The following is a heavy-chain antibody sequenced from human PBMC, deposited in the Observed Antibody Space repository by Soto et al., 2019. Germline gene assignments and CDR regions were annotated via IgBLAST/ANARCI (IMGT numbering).Heavy chain of an antibody. J-gene: IGHJ6*03. V-gene: IGHV4-39*01. CDR1: GGSISSSSYY. CDR2: IYYSGST. D-gene: IGHD3-3*01. CDR3: ARRGSGAAPAYYDFWSGSNSYYCYYLDI. Sequence: QLQLQESGPGLVKPSETLSLTCTVSGGSISSSSYYWGWIRQPPGKGLEWIGSIYYSGSTYYNPSLKSRVPPSVEISKNQFPLTLSSVTAADTAVYYCARRGSGAAPAYYDFWSGSNSYYCYYLDIWGKGTTVTVSS.